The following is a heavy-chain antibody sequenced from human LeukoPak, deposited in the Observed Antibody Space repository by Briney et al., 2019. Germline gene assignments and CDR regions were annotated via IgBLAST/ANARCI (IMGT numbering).Heavy chain of an antibody. J-gene: IGHJ4*02. D-gene: IGHD2-21*01. CDR2: IYHSGDT. CDR1: AYSISSDYY. CDR3: AGATPFASVQHCFDY. Sequence: SETLSLTCAVSAYSISSDYYWGWIRQPPGEGLEWIGNIYHSGDTYYNPSLKSRVTISVDTSKNQFSLKLNSVTAADTAVYYCAGATPFASVQHCFDYWGQGTLVTVSS. V-gene: IGHV4-38-2*01.